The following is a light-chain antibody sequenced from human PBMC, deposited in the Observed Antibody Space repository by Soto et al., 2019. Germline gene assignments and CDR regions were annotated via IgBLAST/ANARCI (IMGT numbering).Light chain of an antibody. V-gene: IGKV3-15*01. CDR2: GAS. J-gene: IGKJ2*01. Sequence: EIVMTQSPSTLSVSPGERATLSCRASQSVSSNLAWYQQKPGQAPRLLIYGASTRDTGIPARFSGSGSGTEFTLTISSLQSEDFAVYYCQHYNNWPWHTFGQGNKLEIK. CDR3: QHYNNWPWHT. CDR1: QSVSSN.